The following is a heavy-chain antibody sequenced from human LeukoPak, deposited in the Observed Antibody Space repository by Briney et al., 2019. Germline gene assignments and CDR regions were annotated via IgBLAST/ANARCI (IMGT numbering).Heavy chain of an antibody. J-gene: IGHJ4*02. Sequence: SETLSLTCTVSGNSFGDYYWSWIRQPAGKGLEWIGRIYTSGSTTYNPSLTSRVTISVDTSKNQFSLKLSSVAAADTAVYYCARHRGPKGLLWFGDYYFDYWGQGTLVTVSS. V-gene: IGHV4-4*07. CDR1: GNSFGDYY. CDR3: ARHRGPKGLLWFGDYYFDY. D-gene: IGHD3-10*01. CDR2: IYTSGST.